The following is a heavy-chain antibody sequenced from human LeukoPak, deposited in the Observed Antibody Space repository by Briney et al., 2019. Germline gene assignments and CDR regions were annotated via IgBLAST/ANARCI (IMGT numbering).Heavy chain of an antibody. CDR2: INPNSGGT. D-gene: IGHD1-26*01. CDR1: GYSFTGYY. Sequence: ASVKVSCKASGYSFTGYYMHWVRQAPGEGLEWMGWINPNSGGTNYAQKFQGRVTMTRDTSISTAYMELSRLRSDDTAVYYCARVSGLQLGSYFDYWGQGTPVTVSS. V-gene: IGHV1-2*02. J-gene: IGHJ4*02. CDR3: ARVSGLQLGSYFDY.